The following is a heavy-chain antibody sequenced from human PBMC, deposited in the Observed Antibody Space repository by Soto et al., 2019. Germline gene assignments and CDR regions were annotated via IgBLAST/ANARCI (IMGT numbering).Heavy chain of an antibody. J-gene: IGHJ3*02. V-gene: IGHV4-34*01. CDR3: ARAYCSGGSCYFRVKAFDI. CDR2: INHSGST. Sequence: QVQLQQWGAGLLKPSETLSLTCAVYGGSFSGYYWSWIRQPPGKGLEWIGEINHSGSTNYNPSLKSGATISVDTSKNQFSLKRSSVTAADTAVYYCARAYCSGGSCYFRVKAFDIWGQGTMVTVSS. D-gene: IGHD2-15*01. CDR1: GGSFSGYY.